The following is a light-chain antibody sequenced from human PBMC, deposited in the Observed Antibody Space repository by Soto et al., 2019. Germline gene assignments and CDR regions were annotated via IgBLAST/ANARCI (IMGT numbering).Light chain of an antibody. CDR2: AAS. CDR3: QQSYSTPLT. V-gene: IGKV1-39*01. J-gene: IGKJ4*01. Sequence: LQMTQSPSSLSAYVGDRVTITCRASQSISSYLNWYQQKPGKAPKLLIYAASSLQSGVPSRFSGSGSGTDFTLTISSLQHEDFATYYCQQSYSTPLTFGGGTKVDI. CDR1: QSISSY.